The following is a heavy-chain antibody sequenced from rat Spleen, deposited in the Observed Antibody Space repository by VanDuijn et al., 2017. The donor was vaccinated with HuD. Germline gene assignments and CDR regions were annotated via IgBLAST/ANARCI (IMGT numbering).Heavy chain of an antibody. V-gene: IGHV1-43*01. CDR3: ARDYGYNLYVVDA. Sequence: QVQLQQSGAELAKPGSSVEISCKASGYTFTSYFISWIKQTTGQGLEYIGYINTGSGGTNYNEKFKGKATLTVDQSSSTASMQLSSLTHDDSAVYFCARDYGYNLYVVDAGGQGASVTVSS. D-gene: IGHD1-9*01. J-gene: IGHJ4*01. CDR2: INTGSGGT. CDR1: GYTFTSYF.